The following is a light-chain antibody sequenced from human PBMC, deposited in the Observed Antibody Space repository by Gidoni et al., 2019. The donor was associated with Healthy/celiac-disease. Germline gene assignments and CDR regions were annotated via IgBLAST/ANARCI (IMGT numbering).Light chain of an antibody. CDR1: QDISNY. CDR2: DAS. CDR3: QQYGNLPPT. J-gene: IGKJ4*01. V-gene: IGKV1-33*01. Sequence: DIQMTQSPSSLSASVGDRVTITCQASQDISNYLNWYQQKTGKAPKLLIYDASNLETGVPSRFSGSGYGTDFNFTISSLQPEDIATYYCQQYGNLPPTFGGGTKVEIK.